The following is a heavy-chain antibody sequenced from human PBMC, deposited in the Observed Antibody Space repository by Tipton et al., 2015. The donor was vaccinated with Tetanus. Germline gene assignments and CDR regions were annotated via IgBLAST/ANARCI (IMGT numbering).Heavy chain of an antibody. CDR2: IYSGGST. J-gene: IGHJ4*02. CDR3: AGSSELRFLEWLPGVDY. Sequence: SLRLSCAASGFTVSSNYMSWVRQAPGKGLEWVSVIYSGGSTYYADSVKGRFTISRDNSKNTLYLQMNSLRAEDTAVYYCAGSSELRFLEWLPGVDYWGQGTLVTVSS. CDR1: GFTVSSNY. D-gene: IGHD3-3*01. V-gene: IGHV3-53*01.